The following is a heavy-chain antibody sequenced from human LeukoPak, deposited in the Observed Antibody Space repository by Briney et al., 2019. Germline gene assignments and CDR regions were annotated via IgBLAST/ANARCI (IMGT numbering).Heavy chain of an antibody. CDR2: IYYSGST. CDR1: GGSISSSSYY. Sequence: SETLSLTCTVSGGSISSSSYYWGWIRQPPGKGLEWIGSIYYSGSTYYNPSLKSRVTISVDTSKNQFSLKLSSVTAADTAVYYCARGMDSSGYYSYYYYYMDVWGKGTTVTVSS. V-gene: IGHV4-39*07. CDR3: ARGMDSSGYYSYYYYYMDV. D-gene: IGHD3-22*01. J-gene: IGHJ6*03.